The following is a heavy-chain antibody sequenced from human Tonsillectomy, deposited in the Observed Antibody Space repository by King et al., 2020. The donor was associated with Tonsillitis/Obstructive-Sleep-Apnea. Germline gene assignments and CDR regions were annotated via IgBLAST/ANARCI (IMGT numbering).Heavy chain of an antibody. CDR1: GFTFRSYA. V-gene: IGHV3-30*04. CDR2: ISYDGSNK. Sequence: QVQLVESGGGVVQPGRSLRLSCAASGFTFRSYAMHWVRQAPGKGLEWVAVISYDGSNKYYADSVKGRFTISRDNSKNTLYLKMNSLRTEDTAVYYCARDLPIVVIPAAIKGGFDYWGQGTLVTVSS. D-gene: IGHD2-2*02. J-gene: IGHJ4*02. CDR3: ARDLPIVVIPAAIKGGFDY.